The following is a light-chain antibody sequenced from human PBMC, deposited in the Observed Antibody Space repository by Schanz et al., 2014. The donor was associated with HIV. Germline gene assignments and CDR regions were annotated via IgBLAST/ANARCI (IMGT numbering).Light chain of an antibody. CDR2: DAS. J-gene: IGKJ2*01. CDR3: QQYGSSPPMYT. Sequence: EIVLTQSPGTLSLSLGERATLSCRASQTVSSSSLAWYQQEPGQSPRLLIFDASIRATGIPDRFSGSGSGTDFTLTISRLEPEDFAVYYCQQYGSSPPMYTFGQGTKLEIK. CDR1: QTVSSSS. V-gene: IGKV3-20*01.